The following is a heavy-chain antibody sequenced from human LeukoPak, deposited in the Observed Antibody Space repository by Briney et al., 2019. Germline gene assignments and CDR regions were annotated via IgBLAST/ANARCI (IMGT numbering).Heavy chain of an antibody. CDR3: ARHLSSTSYPFYYYLDV. D-gene: IGHD2-2*02. J-gene: IGHJ6*03. Sequence: SETLSLTCTVSGASISGYYWSWLRQPPGKELEWIGYIHTSGSTRFNPSLQSRVTLSFDTSQDQFSLKLTSLTAADTAVYYCARHLSSTSYPFYYYLDVWGKGTTVTVSS. CDR2: IHTSGST. CDR1: GASISGYY. V-gene: IGHV4-4*09.